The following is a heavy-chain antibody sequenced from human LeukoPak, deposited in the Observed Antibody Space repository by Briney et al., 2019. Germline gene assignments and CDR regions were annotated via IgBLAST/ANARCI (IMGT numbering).Heavy chain of an antibody. CDR1: GFTFSSYA. D-gene: IGHD4-17*01. CDR3: ARAYGDYVCYYYYGMDV. Sequence: GGSLRLSCAASGFTFSSYAMHWVRQAPGKGLEWVAVISYDGSNKYYADSVKGRFTISRDNSKNTLYLQMNSLRAEDTAVYYCARAYGDYVCYYYYGMDVWGQGTTVTVSS. J-gene: IGHJ6*02. CDR2: ISYDGSNK. V-gene: IGHV3-30*04.